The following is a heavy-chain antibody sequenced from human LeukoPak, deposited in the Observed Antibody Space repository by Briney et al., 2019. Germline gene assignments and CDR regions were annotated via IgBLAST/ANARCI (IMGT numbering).Heavy chain of an antibody. J-gene: IGHJ4*02. V-gene: IGHV3-23*01. Sequence: GGSLRLSCAASGFTFSSYGMNWVRQAPGKGLEWVSGISGSGGSTYYADSVKGRFTISRDNSKNTLDLQMNSLRAEDTAVYYCTTLGYCSSTSCYFWGQGTLVTVSS. CDR1: GFTFSSYG. CDR3: TTLGYCSSTSCYF. D-gene: IGHD2-2*01. CDR2: ISGSGGST.